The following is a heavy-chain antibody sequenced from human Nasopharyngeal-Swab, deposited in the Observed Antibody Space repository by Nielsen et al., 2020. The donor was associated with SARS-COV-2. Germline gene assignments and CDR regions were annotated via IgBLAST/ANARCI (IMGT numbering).Heavy chain of an antibody. D-gene: IGHD2-2*01. V-gene: IGHV4-34*01. CDR3: ARGLSGVVPAPILGLGPYYYFYYMDV. Sequence: SETLSLTCVVYGGSFSSYYWGWIRQPPGKGLEWIAEINHSGSTKYNPSLRSRVTISVDTSKSQFSLKLTSVTAADTSVYYCARGLSGVVPAPILGLGPYYYFYYMDVWGKGTTVTVSS. CDR2: INHSGST. J-gene: IGHJ6*03. CDR1: GGSFSSYY.